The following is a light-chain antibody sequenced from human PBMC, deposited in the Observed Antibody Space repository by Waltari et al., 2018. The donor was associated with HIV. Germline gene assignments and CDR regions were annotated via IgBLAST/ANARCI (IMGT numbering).Light chain of an antibody. J-gene: IGKJ4*01. CDR1: QDINNY. Sequence: DIQLTQSPSFLSASVGDRVTITCRASQDINNYLAWYQQKPGKTPKLLIDAASTWQSGVPARFSGGGACTHCTLTISSRQPEDVVTFYCQQLKAYPLTFGGGTKVEIK. CDR2: AAS. CDR3: QQLKAYPLT. V-gene: IGKV1-9*01.